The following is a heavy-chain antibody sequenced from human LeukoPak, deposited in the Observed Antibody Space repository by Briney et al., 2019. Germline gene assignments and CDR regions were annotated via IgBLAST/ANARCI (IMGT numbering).Heavy chain of an antibody. D-gene: IGHD1-26*01. J-gene: IGHJ4*02. CDR2: INGDGSNT. CDR1: GFTFSSYW. V-gene: IGHV3-74*01. Sequence: GGSLRLSCAASGFTFSSYWMQWVRQDPAKGLVLVSRINGDGSNTDYADSVKGRFTISRDNAKNTLYLQMNSLRVENTGRYFFARRWVAYSGVDYWGQGALVTVSS. CDR3: ARRWVAYSGVDY.